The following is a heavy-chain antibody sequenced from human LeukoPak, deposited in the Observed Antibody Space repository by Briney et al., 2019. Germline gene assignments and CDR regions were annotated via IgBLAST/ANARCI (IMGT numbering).Heavy chain of an antibody. D-gene: IGHD5-24*01. Sequence: SETLSLTCAVYGGSFSGYYWSWIRQPPGKGLEWIGEINHSGSTNYYPSLKSRVTISVDTSKNQFSLKLSSVTAADTAVYYCARDGERWLIRTRGFDYWGQGTLVTVSS. CDR3: ARDGERWLIRTRGFDY. V-gene: IGHV4-34*01. CDR1: GGSFSGYY. J-gene: IGHJ4*02. CDR2: INHSGST.